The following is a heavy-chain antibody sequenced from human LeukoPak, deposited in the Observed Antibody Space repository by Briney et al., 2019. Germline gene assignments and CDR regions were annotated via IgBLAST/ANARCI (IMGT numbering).Heavy chain of an antibody. J-gene: IGHJ5*02. CDR1: GGTFSSYA. Sequence: SVKVSCKASGGTFSSYALSWVRQAPGQGLEWMGRIIPISGTANYAQKFQGRVTITADKSTSTAYMELSSLRSEDTAVYYCAREGYCSSTSCLNWFDPWGQGTLVTVSS. D-gene: IGHD2-2*01. CDR2: IIPISGTA. CDR3: AREGYCSSTSCLNWFDP. V-gene: IGHV1-69*06.